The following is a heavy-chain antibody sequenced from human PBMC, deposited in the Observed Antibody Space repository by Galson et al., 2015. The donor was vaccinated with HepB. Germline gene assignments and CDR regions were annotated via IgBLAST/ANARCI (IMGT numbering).Heavy chain of an antibody. Sequence: QTGAEVKKPGESLKIFCKGSGYSFTSYWIGWVRQMPGKGLEWMGITYPGDSDTRYSPSFQGQVTISADKSISTAYLQWSSLKASDTAMYYCARLGSGYYRPSNYYYYYMDVWGKGTTVTVSS. J-gene: IGHJ6*03. CDR2: TYPGDSDT. CDR3: ARLGSGYYRPSNYYYYYMDV. CDR1: GYSFTSYW. D-gene: IGHD3-3*01. V-gene: IGHV5-51*01.